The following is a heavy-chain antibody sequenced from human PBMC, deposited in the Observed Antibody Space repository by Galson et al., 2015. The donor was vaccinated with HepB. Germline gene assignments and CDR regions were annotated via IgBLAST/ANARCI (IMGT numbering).Heavy chain of an antibody. CDR1: GYTLTNYH. J-gene: IGHJ4*02. V-gene: IGHV1-46*01. CDR2: KFAGDGST. CDR3: ARETPDTYYFDS. Sequence: SVKVSCKASGYTLTNYHFHWVRQAPGQGPEWMSKKFAGDGSTRFAERFQGRVTLTRDSSTSTIYMEVSSLRSDDTAVYYCARETPDTYYFDSWGQGTLVTVSS. D-gene: IGHD2-15*01.